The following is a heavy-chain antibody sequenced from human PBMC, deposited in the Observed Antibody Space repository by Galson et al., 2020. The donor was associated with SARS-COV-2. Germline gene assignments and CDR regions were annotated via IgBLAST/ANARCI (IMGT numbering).Heavy chain of an antibody. CDR3: VADIAEAGNGEFDY. D-gene: IGHD6-19*01. CDR2: SKSKTSGGTT. CDR1: GFSFTYSW. Sequence: GGSLRLSCAASGFSFTYSWMNWVRQAPGTGLEWIGLSKSKTSGGTTEFAAPVKGRFTISRDDSQNMVHLQMNSLKAEDTGVYYCVADIAEAGNGEFDYWAQGTLVTVSS. V-gene: IGHV3-15*01. J-gene: IGHJ4*02.